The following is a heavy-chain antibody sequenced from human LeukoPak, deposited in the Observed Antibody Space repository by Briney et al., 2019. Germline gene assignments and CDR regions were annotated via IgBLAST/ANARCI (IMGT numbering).Heavy chain of an antibody. CDR3: ARESESSGWYDY. CDR2: ISGDGGST. Sequence: GGSLRLSCAAPGFMFHDYAIHWVRQAPGKGLEWVTLISGDGGSTFYADSVKGRFTISRDNSKNSLYLQMNSLRSDNTALYYCARESESSGWYDYWGQGTLVTVSS. D-gene: IGHD6-19*01. CDR1: GFMFHDYA. J-gene: IGHJ4*02. V-gene: IGHV3-43*02.